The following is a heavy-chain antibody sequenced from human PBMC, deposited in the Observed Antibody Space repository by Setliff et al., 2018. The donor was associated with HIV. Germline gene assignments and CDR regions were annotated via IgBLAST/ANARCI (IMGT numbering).Heavy chain of an antibody. CDR2: IYSSGST. J-gene: IGHJ4*02. D-gene: IGHD3-10*01. CDR1: GGSISSYY. Sequence: SETLSLTCTVSGGSISSYYWSWIRPPPGKGLEWLGHIYSSGSTNYNPSLKSRVTISVDKSKNQFSLKLYSVTAADTAVYYCARAYFGSGIYYWGQGTLVTVSS. CDR3: ARAYFGSGIYY. V-gene: IGHV4-4*09.